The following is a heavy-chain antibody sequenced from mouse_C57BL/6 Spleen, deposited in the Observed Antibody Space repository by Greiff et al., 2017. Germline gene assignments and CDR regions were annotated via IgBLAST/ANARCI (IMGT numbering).Heavy chain of an antibody. CDR1: GYTFTSYW. V-gene: IGHV1-74*01. J-gene: IGHJ4*01. CDR3: AALDY. Sequence: QVQLQQSGAELVKPGASVKVSCKASGYTFTSYWMHWVKQRPGQGLEWIGRIHPAASDTNYNQKFKGKATLTVDKSSNTAYMQLSSLNSEDSAGYYCAALDYWGQGTSLTVSS. CDR2: IHPAASDT.